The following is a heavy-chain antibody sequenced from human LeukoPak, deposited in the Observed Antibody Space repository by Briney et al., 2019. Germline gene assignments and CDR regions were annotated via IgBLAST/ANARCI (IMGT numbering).Heavy chain of an antibody. D-gene: IGHD6-13*01. V-gene: IGHV4-34*01. CDR2: INHSGST. J-gene: IGHJ4*02. CDR1: GGSFSGYY. CDR3: ASPRMAAAGTDY. Sequence: SETLSLTCAVYGGSFSGYYWSWIRQPPGKGLGWVGEINHSGSTNYNPSLKSRVTISVDTSKNQFSLKLSSVTAADTAVYYCASPRMAAAGTDYWGQGTLVTVSS.